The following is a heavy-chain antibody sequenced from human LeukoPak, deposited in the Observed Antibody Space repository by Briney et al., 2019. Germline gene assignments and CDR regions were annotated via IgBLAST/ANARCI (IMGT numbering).Heavy chain of an antibody. CDR2: ISSSSSYI. Sequence: PGGSLRLSCAASGFTFNNYAMSWVRQAPGKGLEWVSSISSSSSYIYYADSVKGRFTISRDNAKNSLYLQMNSLRAEDTAVYYCAGTALNDYWGQGTLVTVSS. J-gene: IGHJ4*02. D-gene: IGHD2-21*02. CDR1: GFTFNNYA. CDR3: AGTALNDY. V-gene: IGHV3-21*01.